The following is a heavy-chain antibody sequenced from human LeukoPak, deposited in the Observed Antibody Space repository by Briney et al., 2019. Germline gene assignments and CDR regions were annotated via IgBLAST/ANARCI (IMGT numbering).Heavy chain of an antibody. CDR3: ARDRVVAAFDY. J-gene: IGHJ4*02. CDR1: GFTVSSNY. Sequence: PGGSLRLSCAASGFTVSSNYMSWVRQAPGKGLEWVAVISYDGSNKYYADSVKGRFTISRDNSKNTLYLQMNSLRAEDTAVYYCARDRVVAAFDYWGQGTLVTVSS. D-gene: IGHD2-15*01. V-gene: IGHV3-30*03. CDR2: ISYDGSNK.